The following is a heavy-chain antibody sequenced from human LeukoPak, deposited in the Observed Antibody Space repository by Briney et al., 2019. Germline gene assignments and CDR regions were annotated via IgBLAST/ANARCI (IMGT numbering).Heavy chain of an antibody. J-gene: IGHJ4*02. D-gene: IGHD3-22*01. V-gene: IGHV1-8*03. CDR3: ARGGYYDSSGYYYFDY. CDR2: MNPSSGNT. Sequence: ASVKVSCKASGYTFTNYDINWVRQAPGQGLEWMGWMNPSSGNTGYAQKFQDSVTISRNTSISTDYMELSSMRSEDTAVYYCARGGYYDSSGYYYFDYWGQGTLVTVSS. CDR1: GYTFTNYD.